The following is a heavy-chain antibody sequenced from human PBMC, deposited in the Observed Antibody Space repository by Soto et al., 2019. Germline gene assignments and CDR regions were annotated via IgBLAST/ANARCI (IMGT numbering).Heavy chain of an antibody. J-gene: IGHJ4*02. V-gene: IGHV3-23*01. CDR3: AKDRGTGLAARLEGGGVFDY. CDR2: ISGSGGST. Sequence: GGSLRLSCAASGFTFSSYAMSWVRQAPGKGLEWVSAISGSGGSTYYADSVKGRFTISRDNSKNTLYLQMNSLRAEDTAVYYCAKDRGTGLAARLEGGGVFDYWGQGTLVTVSS. D-gene: IGHD6-6*01. CDR1: GFTFSSYA.